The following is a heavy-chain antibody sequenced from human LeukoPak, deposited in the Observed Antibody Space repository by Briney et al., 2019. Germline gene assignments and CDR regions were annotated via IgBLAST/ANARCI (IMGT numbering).Heavy chain of an antibody. V-gene: IGHV3-7*03. CDR1: GCPFNAYW. CDR2: IRQDGDTK. CDR3: ARSLPYGTTWYGRSDF. D-gene: IGHD6-13*01. J-gene: IGHJ4*02. Sequence: GGSLRLSCAASGCPFNAYWMTWVRQAPGKGLEWVANIRQDGDTKYYVDSVKGRFTISRDNAMDSLYLQMNSLRAEDTAIYYCARSLPYGTTWYGRSDFWGQGTLVTVSS.